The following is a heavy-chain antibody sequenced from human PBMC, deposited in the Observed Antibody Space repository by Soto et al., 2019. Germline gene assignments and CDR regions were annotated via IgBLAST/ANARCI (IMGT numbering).Heavy chain of an antibody. V-gene: IGHV3-23*01. J-gene: IGHJ4*02. CDR2: ISGSGGST. CDR3: AKDPGIAAAGTPPTGGN. Sequence: PGGSLRLSCAASGFTFSSYAMSWVRQAPGKGLEWVSAISGSGGSTYYADSVKGRFTISRDNSKNTLYLQMNSLRAEDTAVYYCAKDPGIAAAGTPPTGGNWGQGTLVTLSS. D-gene: IGHD6-13*01. CDR1: GFTFSSYA.